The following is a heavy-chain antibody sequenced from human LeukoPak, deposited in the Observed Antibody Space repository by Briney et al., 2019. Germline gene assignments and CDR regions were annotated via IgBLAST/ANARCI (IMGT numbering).Heavy chain of an antibody. CDR2: INQDGSAE. CDR3: ARAEATGRVDY. V-gene: IGHV3-7*01. Sequence: GGSLRLSCAASGFTFNNFWMSWVRQAPGKGLEWVANINQDGSAEYYVDSVKGRFTISRDNAKKSLYLQMNSLRAEDTAVYYCARAEATGRVDYWGQGTLVTVSS. J-gene: IGHJ4*02. CDR1: GFTFNNFW. D-gene: IGHD6-13*01.